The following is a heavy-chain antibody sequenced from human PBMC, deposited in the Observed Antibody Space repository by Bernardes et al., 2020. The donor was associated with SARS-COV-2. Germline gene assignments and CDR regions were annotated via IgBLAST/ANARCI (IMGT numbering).Heavy chain of an antibody. CDR3: AKSDGDTAMVENAEFDY. CDR2: ISGSGGST. Sequence: GGSLRLSCAASGFTFSSYAMSWVRQAPGKGLEWVSAISGSGGSTYYADSVKGRFTISRDNSKNTLYLQMNSLRAEDTAVYYCAKSDGDTAMVENAEFDYWGQGTLVTVSS. J-gene: IGHJ4*02. D-gene: IGHD5-18*01. V-gene: IGHV3-23*01. CDR1: GFTFSSYA.